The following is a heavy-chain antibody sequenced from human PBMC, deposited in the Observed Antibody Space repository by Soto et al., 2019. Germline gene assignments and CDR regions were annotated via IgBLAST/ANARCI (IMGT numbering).Heavy chain of an antibody. J-gene: IGHJ5*02. D-gene: IGHD2-2*02. CDR3: ARDGPPISSRSWFDP. Sequence: ASVKVSCKASGYTFSSYGISWVRQAPGQGLEWMGWISAYNGDTKYAQNFQGRVTLATDSSTSTAYMELTSLRSDDTAIYYCARDGPPISSRSWFDPWGPGTQVTVSS. V-gene: IGHV1-18*04. CDR1: GYTFSSYG. CDR2: ISAYNGDT.